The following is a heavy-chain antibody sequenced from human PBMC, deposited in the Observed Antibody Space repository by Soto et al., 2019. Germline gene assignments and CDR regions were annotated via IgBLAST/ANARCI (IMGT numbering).Heavy chain of an antibody. V-gene: IGHV3-23*01. CDR1: GFTFSSYA. CDR2: IGGSGGST. D-gene: IGHD5-18*01. J-gene: IGHJ4*02. CDR3: AQTSRRARTVAMVYFDY. Sequence: EVQLLESGGGLVQPGGSLRLSCAASGFTFSSYAMSWVRQAPGKGLEWVSAIGGSGGSTYYADSVKGRFTISRDNSKNTLYLQMNSLRAEDTAVYYCAQTSRRARTVAMVYFDYWGQGTLVTVSS.